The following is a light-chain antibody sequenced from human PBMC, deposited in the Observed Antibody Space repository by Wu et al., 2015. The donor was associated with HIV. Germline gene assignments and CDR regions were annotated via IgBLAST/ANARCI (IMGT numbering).Light chain of an antibody. CDR1: QSVGSY. CDR3: LQRSNWPPTYT. Sequence: EVLLTQSPVTLSLSPGERATLSCRASQSVGSYLAWYQHKPGQSPSLLIYDASNRAPGTPARFSGSGYGTDFTLTISGVEPEDFAVYYCLQRSNWPPTYTFGQGTKLEIK. V-gene: IGKV3-11*01. CDR2: DAS. J-gene: IGKJ2*01.